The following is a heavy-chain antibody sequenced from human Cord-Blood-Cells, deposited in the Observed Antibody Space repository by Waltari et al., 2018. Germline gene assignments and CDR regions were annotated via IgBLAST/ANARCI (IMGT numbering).Heavy chain of an antibody. CDR3: ARRSSGMVQGVIYDY. V-gene: IGHV1-2*04. J-gene: IGHJ4*02. Sequence: QVQLVQSGAEVKKPGASVKVSCKASGYTFTGYYMHWVRQAPGQGLEWMGWINPNSGGTNYAQKFQGWVTMTRDTSISTAYMELSRLRSDDTAVYYCARRSSGMVQGVIYDYWGQGTLVTVSS. CDR2: INPNSGGT. CDR1: GYTFTGYY. D-gene: IGHD3-10*01.